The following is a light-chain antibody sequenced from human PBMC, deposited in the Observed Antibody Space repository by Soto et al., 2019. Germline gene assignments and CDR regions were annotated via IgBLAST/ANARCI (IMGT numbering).Light chain of an antibody. V-gene: IGKV2-30*01. Sequence: DVVMTQSPLSLPVTLGQPASISCKSSQSLVFSNGTADLNWFQQRPGQSPRRLIYRASNRDSGVPDRFSGSWSGTDFTLQINGVEAEDVGVYYCMQATHWPPTFGRGTRVEIK. CDR3: MQATHWPPT. CDR2: RAS. CDR1: QSLVFSNGTAD. J-gene: IGKJ1*01.